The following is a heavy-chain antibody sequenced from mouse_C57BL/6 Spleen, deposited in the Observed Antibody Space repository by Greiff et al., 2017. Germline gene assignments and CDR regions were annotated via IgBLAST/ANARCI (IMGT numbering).Heavy chain of an antibody. J-gene: IGHJ1*03. V-gene: IGHV1-15*01. CDR1: GYTFTDYE. CDR2: IDPETGGT. Sequence: VQLQESGAELVRPGASVTLSCKASGYTFTDYEMHWVKQTPVHGLEWIGAIDPETGGTAYNQKFKGKAILTADKSSSTAYMELRSLTSEDSAVYYCTRSGYFDVWGTGTTVTVSS. CDR3: TRSGYFDV.